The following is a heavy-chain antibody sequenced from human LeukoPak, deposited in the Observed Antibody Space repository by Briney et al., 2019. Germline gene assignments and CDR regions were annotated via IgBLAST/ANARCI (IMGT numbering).Heavy chain of an antibody. CDR1: GGSFSGYY. V-gene: IGHV4-34*01. J-gene: IGHJ4*02. Sequence: SETLSLTCAVYGGSFSGYYWSWIRQPPGKGLEWIGEINHSGSTNYNPSLKSRVTISVDTSKNQFSLKLSSVTAADTAVYYCARLYCSSTSCPGYWGQGTLVTVSS. D-gene: IGHD2-2*01. CDR3: ARLYCSSTSCPGY. CDR2: INHSGST.